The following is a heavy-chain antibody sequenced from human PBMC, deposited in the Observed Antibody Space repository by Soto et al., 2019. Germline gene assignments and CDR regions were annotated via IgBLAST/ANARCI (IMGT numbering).Heavy chain of an antibody. CDR3: VRDLLGSAGHFDY. D-gene: IGHD6-13*01. J-gene: IGHJ4*02. V-gene: IGHV3-33*01. Sequence: QVQLVESGGGVVQPGRSLRLSCAASGFIFSSFGMHWVRQAPGKGLEWVANIWYDGSNTYYADSVKGRFTISRDNSRNTLYLQMNSLRAEDTAVYHCVRDLLGSAGHFDYWGQGTLVTVSS. CDR2: IWYDGSNT. CDR1: GFIFSSFG.